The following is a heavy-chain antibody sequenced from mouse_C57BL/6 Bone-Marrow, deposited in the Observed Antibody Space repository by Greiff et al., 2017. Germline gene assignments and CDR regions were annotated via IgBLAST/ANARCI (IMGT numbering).Heavy chain of an antibody. D-gene: IGHD1-1*01. V-gene: IGHV14-4*01. CDR1: GFNIKDDY. J-gene: IGHJ1*03. Sequence: EVKLMESGAELVRPGASVKLSCTASGFNIKDDYMHWVKQRPEQGLEWIGWIDPENGDTEYASKFPGKATIPAYTPSNTPYLQLSILISRDTAVYYCTAVITTVVAYCWYFDDWGTGTTGTVSS. CDR2: IDPENGDT. CDR3: TAVITTVVAYCWYFDD.